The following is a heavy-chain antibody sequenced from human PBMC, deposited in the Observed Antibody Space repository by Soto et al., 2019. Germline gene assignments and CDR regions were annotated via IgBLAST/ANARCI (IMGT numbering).Heavy chain of an antibody. D-gene: IGHD6-19*01. V-gene: IGHV4-59*01. J-gene: IGHJ4*02. Sequence: SETLSLTFTVSGGSISSYYWSWIRQPPGKGLEWIGYIYYSGSTNYNPSLKSRVTISVDTSKNQFSLKLSSVTAADTAVYYCAAIAVAGTWRAYYFDYWGQGTLVTVSS. CDR3: AAIAVAGTWRAYYFDY. CDR1: GGSISSYY. CDR2: IYYSGST.